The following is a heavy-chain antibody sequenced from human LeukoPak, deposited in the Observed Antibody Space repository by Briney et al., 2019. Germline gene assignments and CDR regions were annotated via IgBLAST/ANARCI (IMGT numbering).Heavy chain of an antibody. CDR3: AKDKGLISGKYYFDY. V-gene: IGHV3-30*02. D-gene: IGHD1-26*01. J-gene: IGHJ4*02. CDR1: GFTFSNYA. CDR2: IWYGGSNN. Sequence: GGSPRLSCAASGFTFSNYAIHWVRQAPGKGLEWVGFIWYGGSNNYHADSVKGRFTISRDNSKNTVYLQMNSLSAEDTAVYYCAKDKGLISGKYYFDYWGQGALVTVPS.